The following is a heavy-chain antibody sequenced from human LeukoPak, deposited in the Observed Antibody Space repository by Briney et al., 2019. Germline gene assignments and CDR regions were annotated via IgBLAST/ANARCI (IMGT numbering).Heavy chain of an antibody. CDR3: ARHDSMRSYFDY. D-gene: IGHD2/OR15-2a*01. CDR1: GGSISSSSYY. J-gene: IGHJ4*02. V-gene: IGHV4-39*01. Sequence: PSETLSLTCTVSGGSISSSSYYWGWIRQPPGKGLEWIGSIYYSGSTYYNPSLKSRVTISVDTSKNQFSLKLSPVTAADTAVYYCARHDSMRSYFDYWGQGTLVTVSS. CDR2: IYYSGST.